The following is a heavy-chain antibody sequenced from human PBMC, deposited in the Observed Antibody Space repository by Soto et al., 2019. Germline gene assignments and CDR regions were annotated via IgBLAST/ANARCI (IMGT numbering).Heavy chain of an antibody. J-gene: IGHJ4*02. Sequence: GGSLRLSCAASGFTFSNSEMNWVRQAPGKGLEWVSYINSGGTSINYADSVEGRFTISRDTALNSLYLQMDSLRDEDTAIYYCARENSGDAFDFWGQGILVTVSS. CDR3: ARENSGDAFDF. D-gene: IGHD4-17*01. CDR2: INSGGTSI. CDR1: GFTFSNSE. V-gene: IGHV3-48*03.